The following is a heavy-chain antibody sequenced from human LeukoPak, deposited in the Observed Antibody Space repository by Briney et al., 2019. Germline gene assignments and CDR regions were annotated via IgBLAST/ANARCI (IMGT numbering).Heavy chain of an antibody. V-gene: IGHV3-23*01. CDR1: GFTFSSYA. D-gene: IGHD4-23*01. J-gene: IGHJ4*02. CDR3: AKRLYGGNRSPFDY. Sequence: GGSLRLSCAASGFTFSSYAMSWVRQAPGKGLGWVSAISGSGGSTYYADSVKGRFTISRDNSKNTLYLQMNSLRAEDTAVYYCAKRLYGGNRSPFDYWGQGTLVTVSS. CDR2: ISGSGGST.